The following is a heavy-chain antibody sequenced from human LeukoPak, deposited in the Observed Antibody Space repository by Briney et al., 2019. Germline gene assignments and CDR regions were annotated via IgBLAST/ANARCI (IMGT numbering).Heavy chain of an antibody. CDR2: VNHTGAT. V-gene: IGHV4-38-2*02. Sequence: PSETLSLTCGVSGYSISSGYFWVWIRQPPGKGLEWIGSVNHTGATYYNPSLRSPVTISVDTSKNQFSLELNSVTAADTAVYYCARDLGLTISANWFDPWGQGTLVTVSS. D-gene: IGHD3-3*01. J-gene: IGHJ5*02. CDR1: GYSISSGYF. CDR3: ARDLGLTISANWFDP.